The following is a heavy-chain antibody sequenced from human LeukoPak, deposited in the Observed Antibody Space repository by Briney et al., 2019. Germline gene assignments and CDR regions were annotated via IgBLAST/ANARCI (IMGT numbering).Heavy chain of an antibody. V-gene: IGHV3-48*02. D-gene: IGHD6-19*01. CDR2: ISTSSNRI. CDR3: ARVSAPGTSGWYFGY. J-gene: IGHJ4*02. CDR1: GFTFSNYG. Sequence: GGSLRLSCAASGFTFSNYGMNWVRQAPGKGLEWVSYISTSSNRIDYADSVKGRFTMSRDNAKNLLYLQMNSLRDEDTAMYYCARVSAPGTSGWYFGYWGQGTLVTVSS.